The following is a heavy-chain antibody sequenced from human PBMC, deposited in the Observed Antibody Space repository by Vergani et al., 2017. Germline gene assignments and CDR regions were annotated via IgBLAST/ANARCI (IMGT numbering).Heavy chain of an antibody. CDR3: AKAYDFRLEGTGMDV. J-gene: IGHJ6*02. D-gene: IGHD3-3*01. V-gene: IGHV3-23*01. Sequence: EVQLLESGGGLVQPGGSLRLSCAASGFTFSSYAMSWVRQAPGKGLEWVSAISGSGGSTYYADSVKGRFTISRDNSKNTLYLQRNSLRAEDTAVYYCAKAYDFRLEGTGMDVWGQGTTVTVSS. CDR1: GFTFSSYA. CDR2: ISGSGGST.